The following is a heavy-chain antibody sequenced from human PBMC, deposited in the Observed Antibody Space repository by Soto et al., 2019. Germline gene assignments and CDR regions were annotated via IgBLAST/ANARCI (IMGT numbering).Heavy chain of an antibody. CDR3: AKDRNHYGSGSYFDY. J-gene: IGHJ4*02. V-gene: IGHV3-23*01. Sequence: GGSLRLSCSASGFTFSDYYMSWIRQAPGKGLEWVSVISGSADSTNYADSVKGRFTISRDNSKNTVYLQMNSLRVEDTAVYYRAKDRNHYGSGSYFDYWGQGTLVTVSS. CDR2: ISGSADST. CDR1: GFTFSDYY. D-gene: IGHD3-10*01.